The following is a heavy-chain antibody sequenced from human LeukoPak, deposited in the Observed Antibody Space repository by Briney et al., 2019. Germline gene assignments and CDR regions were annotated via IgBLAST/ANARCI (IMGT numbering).Heavy chain of an antibody. Sequence: GGSLRLSCAASGFSFSSYWIHWVRQVPGKGLVWVSRINTDGSSTDCANSVKGRFTISRDNAKNTLYLQMNSLRAEDTAVYYCARGGSYSSSWFDPWGQGTLVTVSS. V-gene: IGHV3-74*01. CDR2: INTDGSST. J-gene: IGHJ5*02. CDR1: GFSFSSYW. CDR3: ARGGSYSSSWFDP. D-gene: IGHD3-10*01.